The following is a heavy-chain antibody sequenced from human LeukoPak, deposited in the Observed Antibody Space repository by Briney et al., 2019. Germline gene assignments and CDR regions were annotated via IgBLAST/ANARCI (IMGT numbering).Heavy chain of an antibody. Sequence: PSETLSLTCTVSGGSISSYYWSWIRQPPGKGLEWIGYIYYSGSTNYNPSLKSRVTISVDTSKNQFSLKLSSVTAADTAVYYCARVRIGIAVAGTYYYMDVWGKGTTVTISS. CDR3: ARVRIGIAVAGTYYYMDV. J-gene: IGHJ6*03. D-gene: IGHD6-19*01. CDR2: IYYSGST. V-gene: IGHV4-59*01. CDR1: GGSISSYY.